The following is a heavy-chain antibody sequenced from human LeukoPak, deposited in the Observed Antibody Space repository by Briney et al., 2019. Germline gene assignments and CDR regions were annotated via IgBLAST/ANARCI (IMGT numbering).Heavy chain of an antibody. CDR3: ARGGSGSYYFDYYYYYMDV. V-gene: IGHV1-18*01. CDR2: ISPYNGDT. Sequence: ASVKVSCKASGYTFTPYGISWVRQAPGQGLEWMGWISPYNGDTNYAQKLQGRVTMTTDTSTSTAYMELRSLRSDDTAVYYCARGGSGSYYFDYYYYYMDVWGKGTTVTISS. D-gene: IGHD3-10*01. J-gene: IGHJ6*03. CDR1: GYTFTPYG.